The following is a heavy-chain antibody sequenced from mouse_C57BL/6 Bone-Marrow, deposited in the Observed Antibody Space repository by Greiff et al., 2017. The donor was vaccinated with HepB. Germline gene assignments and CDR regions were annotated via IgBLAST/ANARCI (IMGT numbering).Heavy chain of an antibody. CDR1: GYTFTSYW. CDR3: AREDVDYAMDY. J-gene: IGHJ4*01. Sequence: VQLQQPGAELVKPGASVKLSCKASGYTFTSYWMHWVKQRPGQGLEWIGMIHPNSGSTNYNEKFKSKATLTVDKSSSTAYMQLSSLTSEDSAVYYCAREDVDYAMDYWGQGTSVTVAS. CDR2: IHPNSGST. V-gene: IGHV1-64*01.